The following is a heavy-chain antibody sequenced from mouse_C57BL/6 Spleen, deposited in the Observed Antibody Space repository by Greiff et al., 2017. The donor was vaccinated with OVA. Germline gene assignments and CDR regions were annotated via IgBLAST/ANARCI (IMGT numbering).Heavy chain of an antibody. CDR3: ARSQFITTVGGGAWFAY. CDR1: GYTFTEYT. D-gene: IGHD1-1*01. V-gene: IGHV1-62-2*01. CDR2: FYPGSGSI. J-gene: IGHJ3*01. Sequence: VQLQQSGAELVKPGASVKLSCKASGYTFTEYTIHWVKQRSGQGLEWIGWFYPGSGSIKYNEKFKDKATLTADKSSSTVYMELSRLTSEDSAVYFCARSQFITTVGGGAWFAYWGQGTLVTVSA.